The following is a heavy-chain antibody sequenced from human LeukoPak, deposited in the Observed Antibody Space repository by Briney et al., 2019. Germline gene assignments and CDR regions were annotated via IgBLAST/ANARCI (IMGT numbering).Heavy chain of an antibody. D-gene: IGHD3-22*01. CDR1: GGSISSGDYY. CDR3: ARPYYYDSRIDP. Sequence: PSETLSLTCTVSGGSISSGDYYWSWIRQPPGEGLEWIAYMYYSGSTYYNPSLKSRVTMSADTSKNQLSLKLSSVTAADTAVDYCARPYYYDSRIDPWGQGILVTVSS. CDR2: MYYSGST. J-gene: IGHJ5*02. V-gene: IGHV4-30-4*01.